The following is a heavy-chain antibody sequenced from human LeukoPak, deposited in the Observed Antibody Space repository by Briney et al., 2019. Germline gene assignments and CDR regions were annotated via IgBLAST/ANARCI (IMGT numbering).Heavy chain of an antibody. V-gene: IGHV4-39*07. CDR2: IFYGGTT. J-gene: IGHJ2*01. CDR1: GGSISSSSYY. D-gene: IGHD4-17*01. CDR3: ARVGTYYGDYAGYWYFDL. Sequence: SEALSLTCTVSGGSISSSSYYWGWIRQPPGKGLEWIGSIFYGGTTYYNLSLKSGVTISVDTSKNQFSLKLSSVTAADTVVYYCARVGTYYGDYAGYWYFDLWGRGTLVTVSS.